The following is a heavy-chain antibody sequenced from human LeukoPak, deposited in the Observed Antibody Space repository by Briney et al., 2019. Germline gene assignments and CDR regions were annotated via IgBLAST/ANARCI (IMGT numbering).Heavy chain of an antibody. Sequence: GESLKISCKGPGYSFTTYWVGWVREMPGKGLGRMGIIYPGASETRYSPSIQGQVPISAHKSTRPAYLPWSRLNAWDSAMYYCARHRGVSSGYAFDIWGQGTMVTVSS. V-gene: IGHV5-51*01. D-gene: IGHD6-25*01. J-gene: IGHJ3*02. CDR1: GYSFTTYW. CDR3: ARHRGVSSGYAFDI. CDR2: IYPGASET.